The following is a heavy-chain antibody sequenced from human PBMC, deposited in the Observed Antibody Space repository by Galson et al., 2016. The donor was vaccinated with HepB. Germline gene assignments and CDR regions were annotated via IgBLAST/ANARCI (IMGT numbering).Heavy chain of an antibody. D-gene: IGHD7-27*01. V-gene: IGHV3-21*01. CDR3: ARDSLAGDPGDLGY. CDR2: ISSRSSYI. J-gene: IGHJ4*02. CDR1: GFTFSDYS. Sequence: SLRLSCAASGFTFSDYSMNWVRQAPGKGLEWVSSISSRSSYIYYADSVKGRFTISRDNAKNSLYLQMNSLRAEDTAVYYCARDSLAGDPGDLGYWGQGTLVTVSS.